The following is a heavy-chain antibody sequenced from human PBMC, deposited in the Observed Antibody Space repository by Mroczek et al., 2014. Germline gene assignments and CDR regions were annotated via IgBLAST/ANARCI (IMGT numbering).Heavy chain of an antibody. V-gene: IGHV4-39*01. J-gene: IGHJ2*01. Sequence: QVQLQESGPGLVKPSETLSLTCTVSGGSISSSSYYWGWIRQPPGKGLEWIGSIYYSGSTYYNPSLKSRVTISVDTSKNQFSLKLSSVTAADTAVYYCARHVLAARLYWYFDLVGPWPPGHCPPQ. D-gene: IGHD6-6*01. CDR2: IYYSGST. CDR1: GGSISSSSYY. CDR3: ARHVLAARLYWYFDL.